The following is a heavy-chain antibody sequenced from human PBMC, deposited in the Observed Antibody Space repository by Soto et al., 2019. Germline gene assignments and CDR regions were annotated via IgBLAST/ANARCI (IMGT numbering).Heavy chain of an antibody. CDR1: GYSFTNYW. Sequence: GESLKISCKGSGYSFTNYWIGWVRQMPGKGLEWMGIIYTGDSDTRYSPSFQGQVTMSADKSISTAYLQWSSLKASDTAMYYCARLSYGDSYYFDYWGQGTPVTVSS. V-gene: IGHV5-51*01. J-gene: IGHJ4*02. D-gene: IGHD4-17*01. CDR2: IYTGDSDT. CDR3: ARLSYGDSYYFDY.